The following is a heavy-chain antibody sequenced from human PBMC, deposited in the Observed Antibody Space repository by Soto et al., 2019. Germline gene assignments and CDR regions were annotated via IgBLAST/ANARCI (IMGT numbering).Heavy chain of an antibody. CDR1: GASMNDYY. Sequence: SETLSLTCTVSGASMNDYYGSWIRQPPGKGLEYIGYMHSNGNTNYNTSLKSRVTVSVDTSKNQIFLKLRSLTTADTAVYYCARSGHSFGGVVWGQGIPVTV. J-gene: IGHJ4*02. CDR2: MHSNGNT. D-gene: IGHD3-16*01. V-gene: IGHV4-59*01. CDR3: ARSGHSFGGVV.